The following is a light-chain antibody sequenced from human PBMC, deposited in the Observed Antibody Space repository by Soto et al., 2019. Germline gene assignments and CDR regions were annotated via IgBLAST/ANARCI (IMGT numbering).Light chain of an antibody. CDR2: TTN. V-gene: IGLV1-44*01. Sequence: QSVLTQPHSASGTPGQGVTISCSGSSSNIGTSSVHWFKQLPGTAPKLLISTTNQRPSGVPERFSGSKSGTSASLAISEPQSEDEADYYCAAWDDSLNGHVFGTGTKVSVL. J-gene: IGLJ1*01. CDR3: AAWDDSLNGHV. CDR1: SSNIGTSS.